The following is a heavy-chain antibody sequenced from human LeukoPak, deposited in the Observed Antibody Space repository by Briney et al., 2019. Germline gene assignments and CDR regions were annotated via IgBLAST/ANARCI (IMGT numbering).Heavy chain of an antibody. CDR3: ARSITMIVGVDAFDI. D-gene: IGHD3-22*01. Sequence: SETLSLTCAVSGYSISSGYYWGWIRQPPGEGLEWIGSIYHSGSTYYNPSLKSRVTISVDTSKNQFSLKLSSVTAADTAVYYCARSITMIVGVDAFDIWGQGTMVTVSS. CDR2: IYHSGST. J-gene: IGHJ3*02. V-gene: IGHV4-38-2*01. CDR1: GYSISSGYY.